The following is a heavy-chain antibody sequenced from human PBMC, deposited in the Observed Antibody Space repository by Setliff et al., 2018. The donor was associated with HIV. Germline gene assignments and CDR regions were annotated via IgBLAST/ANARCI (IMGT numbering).Heavy chain of an antibody. CDR3: ASLPPLYDSSGYYFEY. CDR2: IYYSGST. Sequence: SETLSLNCSVPSDPISSSSYYWGWIRQPQGKGLEWIGSIYYSGSTYYNPSLNSRVTISVDASKNQFSLKLSSVTAADTAVYYCASLPPLYDSSGYYFEYWGQGTLVTVSS. CDR1: SDPISSSSYY. D-gene: IGHD3-22*01. V-gene: IGHV4-39*01. J-gene: IGHJ4*02.